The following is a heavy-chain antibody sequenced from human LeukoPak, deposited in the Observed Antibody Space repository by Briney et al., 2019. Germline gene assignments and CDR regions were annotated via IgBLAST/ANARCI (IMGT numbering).Heavy chain of an antibody. CDR1: GYTLTELS. CDR2: FDPEDGET. CDR3: ATDSQGRPPYFDY. D-gene: IGHD6-6*01. V-gene: IGHV1-24*01. Sequence: ASVKVSCKVSGYTLTELSMHWVRQAPGRGLEWMGGFDPEDGETIYAQKFQGRVTMTEDTSTDTAYMELSSLRSEDTAVYYCATDSQGRPPYFDYWGQGTLVTVSS. J-gene: IGHJ4*02.